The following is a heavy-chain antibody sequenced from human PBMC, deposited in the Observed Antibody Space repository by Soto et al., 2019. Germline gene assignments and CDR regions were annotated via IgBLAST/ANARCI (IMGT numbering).Heavy chain of an antibody. CDR1: GGSISSGGDF. V-gene: IGHV4-30-4*01. CDR3: ARGPSGDKIDY. D-gene: IGHD1-26*01. J-gene: IGHJ4*02. Sequence: QVQLQESGPGLVEPSQTLSLTCTVSGGSISSGGDFWSWIRQPPGKGLEWIGHIYNSGNTYSNPSLRRRVTIALDMSKNQFSLKLSSVTAADTAVYYCARGPSGDKIDYWGQGILVTVSS. CDR2: IYNSGNT.